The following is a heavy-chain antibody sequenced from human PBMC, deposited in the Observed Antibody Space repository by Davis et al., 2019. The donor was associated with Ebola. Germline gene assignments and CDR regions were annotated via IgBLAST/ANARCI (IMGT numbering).Heavy chain of an antibody. V-gene: IGHV1-18*01. CDR2: ISAYNGNS. J-gene: IGHJ6*02. D-gene: IGHD6-6*01. CDR3: ARDFGFAARYYYYGMDV. CDR1: GYTFTSYG. Sequence: ASVKVSCKASGYTFTSYGISWVRQAPGQGLEWMGWISAYNGNSNYAQKFQGRVTFTRDTPASTAYMELSSLRSEDTAVYYCARDFGFAARYYYYGMDVWGQGTTVTVSS.